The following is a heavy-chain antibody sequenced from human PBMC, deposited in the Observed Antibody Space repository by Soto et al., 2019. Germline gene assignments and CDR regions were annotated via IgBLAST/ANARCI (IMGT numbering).Heavy chain of an antibody. D-gene: IGHD3-10*01. CDR2: VSGYTGNT. V-gene: IGHV1-18*01. CDR1: GYIFTNYD. J-gene: IGHJ6*01. CDR3: ARFGSAPYDDDGVDV. Sequence: QVQLVQSETEVKKPGASVKVSCKASGYIFTNYDITWVRQAPGQGLEWMGWVSGYTGNTKYAQKFQDRVTMTTDTSTSTVYMELRSLRSDDTAVYYGARFGSAPYDDDGVDV.